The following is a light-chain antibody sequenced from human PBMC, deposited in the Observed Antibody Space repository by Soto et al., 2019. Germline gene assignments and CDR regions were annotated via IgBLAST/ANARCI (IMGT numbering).Light chain of an antibody. J-gene: IGLJ1*01. V-gene: IGLV1-44*01. Sequence: QSVLTQPPSASGTPGQRVTISCSGSSSNIGSNTVNWYQQLPGTAPKLLIYSNNQRPSGVPDRFSGSKSGTSASLAISGLQFEDEADYYCAAWDDSLIGFVFGTGTKLTVL. CDR2: SNN. CDR1: SSNIGSNT. CDR3: AAWDDSLIGFV.